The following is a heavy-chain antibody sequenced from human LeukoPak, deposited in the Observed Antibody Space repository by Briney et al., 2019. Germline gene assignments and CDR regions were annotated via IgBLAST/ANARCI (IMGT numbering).Heavy chain of an antibody. CDR3: ARDGYSSSWYHTFSFDI. CDR1: GGSISSSSYY. V-gene: IGHV4-39*07. CDR2: IYYSGST. Sequence: SETLSLTCTVSGGSISSSSYYWGWIRQPPGKGLEWIGSIYYSGSTYYNPSLKSRVTISVDTSKNQFSLKLSSVTAADTAVYYCARDGYSSSWYHTFSFDIWGQGTMVTVSS. J-gene: IGHJ3*02. D-gene: IGHD6-13*01.